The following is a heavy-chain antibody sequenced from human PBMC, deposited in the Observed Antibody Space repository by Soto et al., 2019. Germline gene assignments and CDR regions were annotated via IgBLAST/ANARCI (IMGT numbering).Heavy chain of an antibody. D-gene: IGHD5-12*01. J-gene: IGHJ6*02. CDR1: GFTFSSYH. CDR3: ARAPVGSYGMDV. V-gene: IGHV3-21*01. CDR2: ISSSSSYM. Sequence: PGGSLRLSCAASGFTFSSYHMNWVRQAPGKGLEWVSSISSSSSYMYYADSVKGRFTISRDNTKTSLYLQMNSLRAEDTAVYYCARAPVGSYGMDVWGQGTSVTVSS.